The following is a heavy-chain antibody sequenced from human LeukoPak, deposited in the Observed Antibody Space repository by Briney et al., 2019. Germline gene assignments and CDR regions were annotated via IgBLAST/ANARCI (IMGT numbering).Heavy chain of an antibody. CDR1: GFTFNRYG. V-gene: IGHV3-30*02. Sequence: GGSLRLSCAASGFTFNRYGMHWVRQAPGKGLEWVAFIRYDGSHQYYADSVKGRFTISRDNSKNTLYLQMNNLRVEDTAVYYCAILSVPGDYFDYWGQGTLVTVSS. CDR2: IRYDGSHQ. CDR3: AILSVPGDYFDY. J-gene: IGHJ4*02. D-gene: IGHD3-10*02.